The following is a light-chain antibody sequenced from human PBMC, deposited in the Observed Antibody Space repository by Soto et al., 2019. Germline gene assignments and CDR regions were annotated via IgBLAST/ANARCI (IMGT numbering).Light chain of an antibody. Sequence: QSVLTQPPSASGTPGQRVTISCSGSSSNIGSNTVNWYQQLPGTAPKLLMYSNSQRPSGVPDRFSGSKSGTSASLAISGLQSEDEADYYCAAWDDSLNGVVFGGGTKVTV. CDR3: AAWDDSLNGVV. CDR2: SNS. V-gene: IGLV1-44*01. J-gene: IGLJ2*01. CDR1: SSNIGSNT.